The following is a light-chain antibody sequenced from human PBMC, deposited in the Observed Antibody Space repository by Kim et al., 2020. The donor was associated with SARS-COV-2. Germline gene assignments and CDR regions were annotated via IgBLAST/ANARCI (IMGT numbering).Light chain of an antibody. J-gene: IGKJ1*01. CDR1: QSLVDGDVNTR. Sequence: DVVMTQSPLSLPVTLGQPASISCRSSQSLVDGDVNTRLDWFQQRPGQSPRRLIYKASNRDSGVPDRFSGSGSGTDFTLKISRVEAEDVGVFFCMQYTHWPHTFGQGTKVDIK. V-gene: IGKV2-30*01. CDR2: KAS. CDR3: MQYTHWPHT.